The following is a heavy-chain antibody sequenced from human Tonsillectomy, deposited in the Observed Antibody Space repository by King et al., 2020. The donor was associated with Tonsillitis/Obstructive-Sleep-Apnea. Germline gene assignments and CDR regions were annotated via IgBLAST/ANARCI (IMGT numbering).Heavy chain of an antibody. CDR2: IYYSGST. V-gene: IGHV4-59*08. D-gene: IGHD1-14*01. Sequence: HLQESGPGLVKPSETLSLTCPVSGDSISSYYWSWIRQPPGKGLEWIGYIYYSGSTKYNHSLKSRVTISVDTSKNQFSLKQISVTAADTAVYYCARQYNVYNWFDPWGQGTLVTVSS. CDR1: GDSISSYY. J-gene: IGHJ5*02. CDR3: ARQYNVYNWFDP.